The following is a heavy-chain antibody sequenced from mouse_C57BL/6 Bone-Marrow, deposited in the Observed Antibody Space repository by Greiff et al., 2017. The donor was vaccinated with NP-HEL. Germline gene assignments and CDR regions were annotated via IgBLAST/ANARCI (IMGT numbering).Heavy chain of an antibody. J-gene: IGHJ3*01. Sequence: EVKLVESGGGLVKPGGSLKLSCAASGFTFSSYAMSWVRQTPEKRLEWVATISDGGSYTYYPDNVKGRFTISRDNAKNNLYLQMSHLKSEDTAMYYCAREKGKRDFAYWGQGTLVTVSA. CDR3: AREKGKRDFAY. CDR2: ISDGGSYT. CDR1: GFTFSSYA. V-gene: IGHV5-4*01.